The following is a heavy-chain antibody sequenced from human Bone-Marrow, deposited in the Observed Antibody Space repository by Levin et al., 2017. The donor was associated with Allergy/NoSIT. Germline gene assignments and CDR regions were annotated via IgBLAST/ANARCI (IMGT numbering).Heavy chain of an antibody. V-gene: IGHV4-39*01. J-gene: IGHJ4*02. CDR3: AGSESFPEFDY. CDR1: GASISRRSYS. Sequence: SETLSLTCTVSGASISRRSYSWGWIRQPPGKGLHWIGSFYYSGNTYYNPSLKSRVTISVDTSKNQFSLTVSSVTAADTAVYYCAGSESFPEFDYWGQGNLVTDSS. CDR2: FYYSGNT. D-gene: IGHD3-10*01.